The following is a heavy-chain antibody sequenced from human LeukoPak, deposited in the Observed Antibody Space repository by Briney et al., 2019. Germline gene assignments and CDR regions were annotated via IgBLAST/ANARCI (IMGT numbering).Heavy chain of an antibody. D-gene: IGHD3-22*01. CDR3: ARLDSSGYYVDY. V-gene: IGHV4-59*08. CDR1: GGSISTYS. Sequence: PSETLSLTCTVSGGSISTYSWSWIRQPPGKGLEWIGYIYYSGTINYNSSLKSRVTISVDTSKNQFSLKLSSVTAADTAVYYCARLDSSGYYVDYWGQGALVTVSS. CDR2: IYYSGTI. J-gene: IGHJ4*02.